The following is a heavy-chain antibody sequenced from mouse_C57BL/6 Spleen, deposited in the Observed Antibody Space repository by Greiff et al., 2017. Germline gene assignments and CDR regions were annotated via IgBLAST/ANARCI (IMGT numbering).Heavy chain of an antibody. CDR3: ARDGVTTVVAHWYFDV. J-gene: IGHJ1*03. Sequence: EVKLQESGPGLVKPSQSLSLTCSVTGYSITSGYYWNWIRQFPGNKLEWMGYISYDGSNNSNPSLKNRISITRDTSKNQFFLKLNSVTTEDTATYYCARDGVTTVVAHWYFDVWGTGTTVTVSS. V-gene: IGHV3-6*01. D-gene: IGHD1-1*01. CDR1: GYSITSGYY. CDR2: ISYDGSN.